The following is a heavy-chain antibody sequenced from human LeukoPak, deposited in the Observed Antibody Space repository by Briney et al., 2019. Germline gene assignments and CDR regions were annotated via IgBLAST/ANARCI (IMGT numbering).Heavy chain of an antibody. V-gene: IGHV4-59*08. CDR1: GDSISSSY. J-gene: IGHJ4*02. CDR3: ARYASRLANSPVGF. D-gene: IGHD1-26*01. CDR2: IYYSGST. Sequence: SETLSLTCTVSGDSISSSYWSWIRQPPGMGLEWIGYIYYSGSTNYNPSLESRVTISLDTSKNQFSLKLSSVTAADTAVYYCARYASRLANSPVGFWGQGTLVTVSS.